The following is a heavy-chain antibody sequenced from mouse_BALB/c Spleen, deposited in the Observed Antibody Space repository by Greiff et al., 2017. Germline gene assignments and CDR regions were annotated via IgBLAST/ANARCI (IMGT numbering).Heavy chain of an antibody. CDR3: ARSGASGLGLVAY. J-gene: IGHJ3*01. D-gene: IGHD3-1*01. Sequence: VQLKESGPGLVKPSQSLSLTCTVTGYSITSDYAWNWIRQFPGNKLEWMGYISYSGSTSYNPSLKSRISITRDTSKNQFFLQLNSVTTEDTATYYCARSGASGLGLVAYWGQGTLVTVSA. CDR1: GYSITSDYA. CDR2: ISYSGST. V-gene: IGHV3-2*02.